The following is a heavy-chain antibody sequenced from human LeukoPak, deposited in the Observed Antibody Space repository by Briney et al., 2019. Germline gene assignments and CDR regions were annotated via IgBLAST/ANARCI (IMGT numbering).Heavy chain of an antibody. J-gene: IGHJ6*03. D-gene: IGHD6-6*01. CDR3: ARAFTFEYSSSSRLNYYYYYMDV. CDR2: SSSSGSTI. Sequence: GGSLRLSCAASGFTFSSYSMNWVRQAPGKGLEWVSYSSSSGSTIYYADSVKGRFTISRDKAKNSLYLQMNSLRAEDTAVYYCARAFTFEYSSSSRLNYYYYYMDVWGKGTSVTVSS. V-gene: IGHV3-48*01. CDR1: GFTFSSYS.